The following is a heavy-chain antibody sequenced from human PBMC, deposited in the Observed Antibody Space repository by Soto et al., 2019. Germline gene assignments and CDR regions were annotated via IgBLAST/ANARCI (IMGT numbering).Heavy chain of an antibody. CDR2: IYWNDDK. CDR1: GFSLRTSGVG. D-gene: IGHD2-15*01. V-gene: IGHV2-5*01. CDR3: AHDVPSTRNWFAT. Sequence: QITLKESGPTLVKPSETLTLTCSFSGFSLRTSGVGVAWIRQPPGKALEWLALIYWNDDKRFSPSLRSRLSITKDTSKNQVVLTLTDVDPVDTATYYCAHDVPSTRNWFATWGQGTLVTVSS. J-gene: IGHJ5*02.